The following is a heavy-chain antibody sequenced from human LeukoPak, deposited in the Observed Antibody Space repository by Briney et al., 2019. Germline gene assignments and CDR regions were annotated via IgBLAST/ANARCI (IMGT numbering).Heavy chain of an antibody. CDR1: GFPFYDFP. Sequence: SLELLWSAFGFPFYDFPMRWGRQAPGKGLGGVSGIIWNSGNKAYADSVMGRFTISRDNAKNSLYLQMNSMRAEDMALYYCAKAHSSSGWYYFDYWGQGTLVTVSS. V-gene: IGHV3-9*03. J-gene: IGHJ4*02. CDR2: IIWNSGNK. D-gene: IGHD6-19*01. CDR3: AKAHSSSGWYYFDY.